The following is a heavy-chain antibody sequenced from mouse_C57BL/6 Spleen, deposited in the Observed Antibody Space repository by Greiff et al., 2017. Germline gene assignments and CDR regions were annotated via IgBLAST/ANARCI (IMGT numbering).Heavy chain of an antibody. CDR1: GYPFTSYW. Sequence: QVKLQQPGAELVKPGASVKLSCKASGYPFTSYWMPWVKQRPGQGLEWIGMIHPNSGSPNYIGKFKSKAPLTVGKSSSKAYMQLSSLTSEDSAVYFGAREEYTTAHGYWGQGTTLTVSS. V-gene: IGHV1-64*01. D-gene: IGHD1-2*01. CDR3: AREEYTTAHGY. CDR2: IHPNSGSP. J-gene: IGHJ2*01.